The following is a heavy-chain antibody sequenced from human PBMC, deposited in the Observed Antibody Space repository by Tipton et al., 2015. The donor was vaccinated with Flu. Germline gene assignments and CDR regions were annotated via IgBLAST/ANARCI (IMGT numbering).Heavy chain of an antibody. CDR3: AKVIPEKVSGLDS. Sequence: SLRLSCSVSGGPITSGSYHWNWVRQAPGKRLEWISAISGGGGGTYYADSVKGRFSISRDNSKNMLYLRMDSLSAEDTAIYYCAKVIPEKVSGLDSWGQGTLVTVSS. CDR2: ISGGGGGT. J-gene: IGHJ4*02. D-gene: IGHD5/OR15-5a*01. V-gene: IGHV3-23*01. CDR1: GGPITSGSYH.